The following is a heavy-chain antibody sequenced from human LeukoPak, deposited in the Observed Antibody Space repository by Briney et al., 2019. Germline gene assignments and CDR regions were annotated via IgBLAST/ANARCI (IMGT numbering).Heavy chain of an antibody. J-gene: IGHJ4*02. V-gene: IGHV4-39*01. CDR2: IYYSGST. CDR1: AGSISSSSYY. Sequence: SETLSLTCTVSAGSISSSSYYWGWLRQPPGKGLEWIGSIYYSGSTYYNPSLKSRVTISVDTSKNQFSLKLSSVTAADTAVYYCARHIVVVTAYDYWGQGTLVTVSS. D-gene: IGHD2-21*02. CDR3: ARHIVVVTAYDY.